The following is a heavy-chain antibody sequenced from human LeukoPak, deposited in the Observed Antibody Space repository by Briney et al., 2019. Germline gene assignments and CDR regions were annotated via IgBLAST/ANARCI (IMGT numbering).Heavy chain of an antibody. V-gene: IGHV3-30*18. CDR2: MSHDGSSK. CDR3: AKSIRFCSSSSCFAGYYNYGLHV. J-gene: IGHJ6*02. Sequence: PGGSLRLSCAASGFTFSSYGMHWVRQAPGKGLEWVAVMSHDGSSKYFADSVKGRFTISRDNPKNMVDLQMHSLRAEDTAVYYCAKSIRFCSSSSCFAGYYNYGLHVWGQGTTVIVSS. CDR1: GFTFSSYG. D-gene: IGHD2-2*01.